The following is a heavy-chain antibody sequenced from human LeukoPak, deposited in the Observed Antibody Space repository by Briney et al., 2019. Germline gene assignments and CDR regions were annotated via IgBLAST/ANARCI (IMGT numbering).Heavy chain of an antibody. CDR3: SADPGDY. V-gene: IGHV3-48*01. CDR2: FSISSTI. Sequence: TGGSLRLSCATSGFTVSSYSMNWVRQAPGEGLEWVSCFSISSTIYYADSVKGRFTISRDNAENSLYLQMNSLGVDDTAVYFCSADPGDYWGQGTLVSVSS. CDR1: GFTVSSYS. J-gene: IGHJ4*02. D-gene: IGHD7-27*01.